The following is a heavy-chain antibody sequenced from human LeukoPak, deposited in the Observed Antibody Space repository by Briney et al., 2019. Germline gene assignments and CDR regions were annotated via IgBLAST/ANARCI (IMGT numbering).Heavy chain of an antibody. CDR2: ISGSGGST. V-gene: IGHV3-23*01. Sequence: PGGSLRLSCAASGFTFSSYAMSWVRQAPGKGLEWVSAISGSGGSTYYADSVKGRFTISRDNSKNTLYLQMNSLRAEDTAVYYCAKDGAQLLLYYWYYFDYWGQGTLVTVSS. CDR3: AKDGAQLLLYYWYYFDY. D-gene: IGHD2-2*01. CDR1: GFTFSSYA. J-gene: IGHJ4*02.